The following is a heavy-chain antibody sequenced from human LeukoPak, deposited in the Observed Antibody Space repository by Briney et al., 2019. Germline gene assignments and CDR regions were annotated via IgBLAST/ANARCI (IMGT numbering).Heavy chain of an antibody. D-gene: IGHD5-18*01. Sequence: GRSLRLSCAASGFTFDDHAMHWVRQAPGKGLEWVSGISWNSGSIGYADSVKGRFTISRDNAKNSLYLQMNSLRAEDTALYYCAKEDTAMVLGWSNFDYWGQGTLVTVSS. CDR1: GFTFDDHA. CDR2: ISWNSGSI. CDR3: AKEDTAMVLGWSNFDY. V-gene: IGHV3-9*01. J-gene: IGHJ4*02.